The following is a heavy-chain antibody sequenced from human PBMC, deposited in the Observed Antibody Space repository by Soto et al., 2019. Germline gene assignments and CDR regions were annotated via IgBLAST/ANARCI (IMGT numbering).Heavy chain of an antibody. CDR1: GGSFSGYY. CDR2: INHSGST. CDR3: ARGRGWAPYYYYGMDV. D-gene: IGHD3-16*01. J-gene: IGHJ6*02. V-gene: IGHV4-34*01. Sequence: QVQLQQWGAGLLKPSETLSLTCAVYGGSFSGYYWSWIRQPPGKGLEWIGEINHSGSTNYNPSLKSRVTISVATSKNQFSLKLSSVTAADTAVYYCARGRGWAPYYYYGMDVWGQGTTVTVSS.